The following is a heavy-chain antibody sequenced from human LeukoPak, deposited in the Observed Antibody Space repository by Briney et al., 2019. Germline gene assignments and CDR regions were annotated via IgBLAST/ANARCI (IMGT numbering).Heavy chain of an antibody. CDR2: MNPNSGNT. V-gene: IGHV1-8*01. CDR1: GYTFTNYD. J-gene: IGHJ4*02. D-gene: IGHD2-15*01. Sequence: ASVKVSCKASGYTFTNYDINWVRQATGQGLEWMGWMNPNSGNTGYAQKFPGRVTMTRNTSISTAYMQLSSLTFEDTAVYYRARGPRYCSGGSCYSGTLRGWGQGTLVTVSS. CDR3: ARGPRYCSGGSCYSGTLRG.